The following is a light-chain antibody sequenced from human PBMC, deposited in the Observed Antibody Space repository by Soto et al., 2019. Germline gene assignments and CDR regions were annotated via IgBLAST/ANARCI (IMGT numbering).Light chain of an antibody. CDR3: QQNYSYSHT. J-gene: IGKJ2*01. Sequence: DIQMTQSPSTLSASVGDRVTITCRASQSISSWLAWYQQKPGKAPKLLIYDASSLKSGVPSRFRGSGSGTEFTLTISSLQPDDFATYYCQQNYSYSHTFGQGTKLEIK. CDR1: QSISSW. V-gene: IGKV1-5*01. CDR2: DAS.